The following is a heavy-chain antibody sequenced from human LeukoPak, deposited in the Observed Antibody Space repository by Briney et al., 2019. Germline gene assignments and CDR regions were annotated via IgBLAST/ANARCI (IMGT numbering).Heavy chain of an antibody. CDR3: ARDARGILTDYMDV. J-gene: IGHJ6*03. CDR1: GGSFSGYY. D-gene: IGHD1-14*01. CDR2: INHSGST. V-gene: IGHV4-34*01. Sequence: PSETLSLTCAVYGGSFSGYYWSWIRQPPGKGLEWIGEINHSGSTNYNPSLKSRVTISVDTSKNQFSLKLSSVTAADTAVYYCARDARGILTDYMDVWGKGTTVTVSS.